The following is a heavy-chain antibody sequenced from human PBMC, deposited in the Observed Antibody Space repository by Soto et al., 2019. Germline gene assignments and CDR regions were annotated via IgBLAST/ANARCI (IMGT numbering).Heavy chain of an antibody. J-gene: IGHJ6*02. D-gene: IGHD5-12*01. CDR2: ISYDGSNK. Sequence: PGGSLRLSCAASGFTFSSYAMHWVRQAPGKGLEWVAVISYDGSNKYYADSVKGRFTISRDNSKNTLYLQMNSLRAEDTAVYYCARVGSGYVSDYYGMDVWGQGTTVTVSS. CDR3: ARVGSGYVSDYYGMDV. CDR1: GFTFSSYA. V-gene: IGHV3-30-3*01.